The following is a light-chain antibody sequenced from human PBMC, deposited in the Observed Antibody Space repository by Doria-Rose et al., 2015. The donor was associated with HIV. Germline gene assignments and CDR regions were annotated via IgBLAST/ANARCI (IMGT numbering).Light chain of an antibody. CDR1: QSFSSTY. V-gene: IGKV3-20*01. Sequence: TQSPGTLSLSPGERATLSCRASQSFSSTYLAWYQQKPGQAPSLLIYDRSTRATGIPDRFSASGSGTDFTLTTNRLEPEDFALYYCHQYGTSWTFGQGTKVEI. CDR3: HQYGTSWT. CDR2: DRS. J-gene: IGKJ1*01.